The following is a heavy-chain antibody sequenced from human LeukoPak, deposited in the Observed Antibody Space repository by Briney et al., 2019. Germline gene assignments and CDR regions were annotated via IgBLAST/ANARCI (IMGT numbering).Heavy chain of an antibody. Sequence: GASVKVSCKASGYTFTGYYMHWVRQAPGQGLEWMGWINPNSGGTNYAQKFQGRVTMTRDTSISTAYMELSRLRSDDTAVYYCASSFFSYGYYYMDVWGKGTTVTVSS. CDR2: INPNSGGT. CDR3: ASSFFSYGYYYMDV. CDR1: GYTFTGYY. D-gene: IGHD2-15*01. J-gene: IGHJ6*03. V-gene: IGHV1-2*02.